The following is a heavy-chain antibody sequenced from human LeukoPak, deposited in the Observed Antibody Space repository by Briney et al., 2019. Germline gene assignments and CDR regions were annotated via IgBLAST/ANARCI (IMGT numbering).Heavy chain of an antibody. CDR1: GYTFTSYY. Sequence: ASVKVSCKASGYTFTSYYMHWVRQAPGQGLEWMGIINPSGGGTSYAQKFQGRVTMTRDTSTSTVYMELSSLRSEDTAVYYCARNNGNYYDSSGYQGGLDYWGQGTLVTVSS. CDR3: ARNNGNYYDSSGYQGGLDY. D-gene: IGHD3-22*01. J-gene: IGHJ4*02. V-gene: IGHV1-46*01. CDR2: INPSGGGT.